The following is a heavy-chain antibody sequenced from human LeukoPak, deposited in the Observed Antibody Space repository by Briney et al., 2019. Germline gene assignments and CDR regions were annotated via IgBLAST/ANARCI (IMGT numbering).Heavy chain of an antibody. V-gene: IGHV1-2*02. CDR1: GYTFTGYY. CDR2: INPNSGGT. D-gene: IGHD3-9*01. CDR3: ARDGLRYFDWLLHYYYGMDV. J-gene: IGHJ6*02. Sequence: ASVKVSCKPSGYTFTGYYLHWLRQAPGQGLEWMGWINPNSGGTNYAQKFQGRVTMTRDTSISTAYMELSRLRSDDTAVYYCARDGLRYFDWLLHYYYGMDVWGQGTTVTVSS.